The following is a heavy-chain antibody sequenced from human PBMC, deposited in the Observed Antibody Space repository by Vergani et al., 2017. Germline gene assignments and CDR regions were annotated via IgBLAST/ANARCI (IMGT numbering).Heavy chain of an antibody. CDR1: GFTFSHYY. V-gene: IGHV3-11*01. Sequence: QVQLVESGGGLVKPGGSLRLSCAASGFTFSHYYMSWIRQATGKGLEWVSYISSSGSTIHYADSVKGRFTISRDNGENSLYLQMNSLRAEDTAVYYCAREKRITICGVVNGPGYFDYWGQGTLVTVSS. J-gene: IGHJ4*02. CDR2: ISSSGSTI. CDR3: AREKRITICGVVNGPGYFDY. D-gene: IGHD3-3*01.